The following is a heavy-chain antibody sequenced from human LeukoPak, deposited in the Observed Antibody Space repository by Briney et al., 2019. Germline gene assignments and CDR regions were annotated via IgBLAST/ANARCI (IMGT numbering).Heavy chain of an antibody. Sequence: GGSLRLSCAASGFTFSNAWMSWVRQAPGKGLEWVGRIKSKTDGGTTDYAAPVKGRFTISRDDSKNTLYLQMNSLKTEDTAVYYCARAYDSSGYPPEGYWGQGTLVTVSS. CDR1: GFTFSNAW. CDR3: ARAYDSSGYPPEGY. J-gene: IGHJ4*02. V-gene: IGHV3-15*01. D-gene: IGHD3-22*01. CDR2: IKSKTDGGTT.